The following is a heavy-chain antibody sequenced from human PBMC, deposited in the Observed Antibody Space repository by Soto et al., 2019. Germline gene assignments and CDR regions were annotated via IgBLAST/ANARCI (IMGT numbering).Heavy chain of an antibody. D-gene: IGHD2-15*01. J-gene: IGHJ2*01. CDR3: ARVVTVVKSFHYWYFDL. CDR2: IIPIFGTT. V-gene: IGHV1-69*12. CDR1: GGTFSSYA. Sequence: QVQLVQSGAEVKKPGSSVKVSCKASGGTFSSYAISWVRQAPGQGLEWMGGIIPIFGTTNHAQKLQGRVTITADESTSTAYMELSSLRSEDTAMYYCARVVTVVKSFHYWYFDLWGRGTLVTVSS.